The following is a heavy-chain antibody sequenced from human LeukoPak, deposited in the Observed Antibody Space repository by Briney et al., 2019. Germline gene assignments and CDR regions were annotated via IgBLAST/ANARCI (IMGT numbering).Heavy chain of an antibody. V-gene: IGHV3-30*10. CDR1: GFTFRSYA. J-gene: IGHJ4*02. Sequence: GGSLRLSCEGAGFTFRSYAMHWVRQAPGKGLEWIAVISFNENDKYYTDPVKGRFTLSRDNSKNTVFLQMNSLRAEDTAVYYCVLFNYRGNSGDFWGQGTLVTVSS. CDR2: ISFNENDK. D-gene: IGHD4-23*01. CDR3: VLFNYRGNSGDF.